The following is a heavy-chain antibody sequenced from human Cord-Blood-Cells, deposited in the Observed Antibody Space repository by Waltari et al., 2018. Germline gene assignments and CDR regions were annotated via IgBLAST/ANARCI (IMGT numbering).Heavy chain of an antibody. CDR1: GGSISSSSYY. V-gene: IGHV4-39*01. CDR2: IYYRGST. J-gene: IGHJ4*02. Sequence: QLQLQESGPGLVKPSETLSAPCTASGGSISSSSYYRGWIRKPQGQGLVWIGSIYYRGSTYYNPSLKSRVTISVDTSKNQFSLKLSSVTAADTAVYYCASLDYWGQGTLVTVSS. CDR3: ASLDY.